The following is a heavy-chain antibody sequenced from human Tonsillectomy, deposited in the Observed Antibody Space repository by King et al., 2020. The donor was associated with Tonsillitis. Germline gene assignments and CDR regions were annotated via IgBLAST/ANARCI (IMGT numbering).Heavy chain of an antibody. CDR3: ARQGDDYGGNYVSVY. V-gene: IGHV4-39*01. Sequence: QLQESGPGLVKPSETLSLTCTVSGGSISSSSYYWGWIRQPPGKGLEWIGSIYYSGSTYYNPSLKSRVTISVDTSKNQFSLKLSSVTAADTAVYYCARQGDDYGGNYVSVYWGQGTLVTVSS. CDR1: GGSISSSSYY. J-gene: IGHJ4*02. CDR2: IYYSGST. D-gene: IGHD4-23*01.